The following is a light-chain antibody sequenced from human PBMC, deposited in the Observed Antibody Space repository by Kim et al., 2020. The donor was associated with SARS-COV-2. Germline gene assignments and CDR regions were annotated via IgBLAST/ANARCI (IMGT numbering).Light chain of an antibody. J-gene: IGLJ2*01. Sequence: RVPISCTGATSSIGAGYGVHWYQQLPGTAPKLLIYGNSNRPSGVPDRFSGSKSGTSASLAITGLQAEDEADYYCQSYDSSLSGSVFGGGTKLTVL. V-gene: IGLV1-40*01. CDR2: GNS. CDR3: QSYDSSLSGSV. CDR1: TSSIGAGYG.